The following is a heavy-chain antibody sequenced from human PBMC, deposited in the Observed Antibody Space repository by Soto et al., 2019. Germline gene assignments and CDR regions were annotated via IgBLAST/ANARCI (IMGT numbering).Heavy chain of an antibody. CDR1: GFTFSSYA. J-gene: IGHJ6*03. Sequence: GGSLRLSCAASGFTFSSYAMHWVRQAPGKGLEWVAVISYDGSNKYYADSVKGRFTISRDNSKNTLYLQMNSLRAEDTAVYCCARDLGYSGEVPSIPTYYYMDVWGKATTVTVSS. CDR3: ARDLGYSGEVPSIPTYYYMDV. V-gene: IGHV3-30-3*01. CDR2: ISYDGSNK. D-gene: IGHD5-12*01.